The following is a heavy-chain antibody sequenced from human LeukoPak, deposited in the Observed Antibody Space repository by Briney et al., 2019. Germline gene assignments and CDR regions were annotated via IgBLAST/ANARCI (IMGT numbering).Heavy chain of an antibody. CDR3: ARGRGAVAGLNY. V-gene: IGHV1-8*01. CDR2: MNPNSGNT. Sequence: ASVKVSCKASGYTFTSYDINWVRQATGQGLEWMGWMNPNSGNTGCAQKFQGRVTMTRNTSISTAYMELSSLRSEDTAVYYCARGRGAVAGLNYWGQGTLVTVSS. D-gene: IGHD6-19*01. J-gene: IGHJ4*02. CDR1: GYTFTSYD.